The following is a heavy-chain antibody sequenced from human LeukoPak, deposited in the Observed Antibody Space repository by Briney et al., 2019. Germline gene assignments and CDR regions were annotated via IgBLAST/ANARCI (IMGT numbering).Heavy chain of an antibody. J-gene: IGHJ4*02. V-gene: IGHV3-21*01. D-gene: IGHD6-19*01. CDR1: GFTFSSYS. Sequence: GRSLRLSCAASGFTFSSYSLNWVRQAPGKGLEWVSSISSNSSYIYYADSVKGRFTISRDNAKNSLYLQMNSLRAEDTAVYYCAREAGGQWLVNFDYWGQGTLVTVSS. CDR3: AREAGGQWLVNFDY. CDR2: ISSNSSYI.